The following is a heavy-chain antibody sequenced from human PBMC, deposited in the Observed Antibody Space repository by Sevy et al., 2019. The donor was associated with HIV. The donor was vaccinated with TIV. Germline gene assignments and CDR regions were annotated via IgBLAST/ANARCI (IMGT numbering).Heavy chain of an antibody. CDR3: ARAVMAGRHFDY. Sequence: GGSLRLSCAASGFTFSSYAMHWVRQAPGKGLEWVAVISYDGSNKYYADSVKGRFTISRDNSMNTLYLQMNSLRAEDMAVYYCARAVMAGRHFDYWGQRTLVTVSS. V-gene: IGHV3-30-3*01. J-gene: IGHJ4*02. CDR1: GFTFSSYA. D-gene: IGHD6-19*01. CDR2: ISYDGSNK.